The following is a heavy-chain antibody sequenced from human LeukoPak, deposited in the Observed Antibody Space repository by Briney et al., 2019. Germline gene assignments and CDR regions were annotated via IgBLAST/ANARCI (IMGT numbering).Heavy chain of an antibody. CDR3: ARERSGYDFIY. CDR2: INHSGTT. Sequence: SETLSLTCAVYGGTFSGYCWSWIRQAPGKGLEWIGEINHSGTTNYNPSLKSRVTMSVDTSKNQFSLKLTSVTAADTAVYYCARERSGYDFIYWGQGTLVTVSS. V-gene: IGHV4-34*01. D-gene: IGHD5-12*01. CDR1: GGTFSGYC. J-gene: IGHJ4*02.